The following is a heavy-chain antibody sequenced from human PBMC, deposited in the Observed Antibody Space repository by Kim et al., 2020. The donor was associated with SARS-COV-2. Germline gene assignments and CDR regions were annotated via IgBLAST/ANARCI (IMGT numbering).Heavy chain of an antibody. CDR2: INTNTGNP. J-gene: IGHJ5*02. Sequence: ASVKVSCKASGYTFTSYAMNWVRQAPGQGLEWMGWINTNTGNPTYAQGFTGRFVFSLDTSVSTAYLQISSLKAEDTAVYYCARDGWIVATMFGGWFDPWGQGTLVTVSS. CDR1: GYTFTSYA. CDR3: ARDGWIVATMFGGWFDP. V-gene: IGHV7-4-1*02. D-gene: IGHD5-12*01.